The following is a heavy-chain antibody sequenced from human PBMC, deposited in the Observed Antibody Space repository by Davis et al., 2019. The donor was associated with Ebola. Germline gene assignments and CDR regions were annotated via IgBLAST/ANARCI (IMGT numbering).Heavy chain of an antibody. CDR3: AGGWELLRESWFDP. D-gene: IGHD1-26*01. CDR1: GGSFSSYY. V-gene: IGHV4-59*10. CDR2: IYTSGST. J-gene: IGHJ5*02. Sequence: PSETLSLTCAVYGGSFSSYYWSWIRQPAGKGLEWIGRIYTSGSTNYNPSLKSRVTMSVATSKNQFSLKLSSVTAADTAVYYCAGGWELLRESWFDPWGQGTLVTVSS.